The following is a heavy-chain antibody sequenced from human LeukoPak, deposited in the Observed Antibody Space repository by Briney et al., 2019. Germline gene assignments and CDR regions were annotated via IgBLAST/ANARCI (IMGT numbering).Heavy chain of an antibody. V-gene: IGHV3-23*01. J-gene: IGHJ4*02. CDR3: AKDQNTVATAPFDY. D-gene: IGHD4-17*01. CDR2: INSAGST. Sequence: GGSLRLSCAASGFTFSNYWMSWVRQAPGKGLEWVSAINSAGSTYYGDSVRGRFTTSRDNSKNVLYLQMNSLRAEDTALYYCAKDQNTVATAPFDYWGQGTLVTVSS. CDR1: GFTFSNYW.